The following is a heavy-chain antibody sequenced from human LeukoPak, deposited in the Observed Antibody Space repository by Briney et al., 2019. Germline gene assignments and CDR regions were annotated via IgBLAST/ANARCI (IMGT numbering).Heavy chain of an antibody. CDR3: ARDYGDSFDY. Sequence: GGSLRLSCAASGFTFSSYGMHWVRQAPGKGLEWVAFIRYDGSNKYYADSVKGRFTISRDNSKNTLYLQMNSLRAEDTAVYYCARDYGDSFDYWGQGTLVTVSS. CDR2: IRYDGSNK. J-gene: IGHJ4*02. CDR1: GFTFSSYG. V-gene: IGHV3-30*02. D-gene: IGHD4-17*01.